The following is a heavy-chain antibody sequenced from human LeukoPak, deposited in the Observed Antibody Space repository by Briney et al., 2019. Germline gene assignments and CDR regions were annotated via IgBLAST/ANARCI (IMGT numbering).Heavy chain of an antibody. D-gene: IGHD6-13*01. CDR3: VRHTAAVYYFDY. Sequence: SETLSLTCTVSGDSISSSSYYWGWIRQPPGKGLEWIGSIYYSGSTYYNPSLKSRVTISVDTTKNQFSLKLSSVTAADTAVYYCVRHTAAVYYFDYWGQGTLVTVSS. CDR1: GDSISSSSYY. V-gene: IGHV4-39*01. CDR2: IYYSGST. J-gene: IGHJ4*02.